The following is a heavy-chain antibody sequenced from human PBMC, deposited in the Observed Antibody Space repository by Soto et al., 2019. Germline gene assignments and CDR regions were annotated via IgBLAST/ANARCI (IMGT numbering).Heavy chain of an antibody. CDR1: GGSISSYY. V-gene: IGHV4-59*08. J-gene: IGHJ5*02. Sequence: SETLSLTCTVSGGSISSYYWSWIRQPPGKGLEWIGYIYYSGSTNYNPSLKSRVTITVDTPKTQFSLKLSSVTAADAAVYYCVRHPRYSGYDFNCFDPWGQGTLVSVAS. CDR2: IYYSGST. CDR3: VRHPRYSGYDFNCFDP. D-gene: IGHD5-12*01.